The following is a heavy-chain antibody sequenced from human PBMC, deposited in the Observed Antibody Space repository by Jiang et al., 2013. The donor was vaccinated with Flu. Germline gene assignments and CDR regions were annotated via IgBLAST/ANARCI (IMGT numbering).Heavy chain of an antibody. CDR3: ARNLAGLGPIYYYYGMDV. CDR1: GGSISSYY. CDR2: IYTSGST. J-gene: IGHJ6*02. D-gene: IGHD6-19*01. Sequence: VSGGSISSYYWSWIRQPAGKGLEWIGRIYTSGSTNYNPSLKSRVTMSVDTSKNQFSLKLSSVTAADTAVYYCARNLAGLGPIYYYYGMDVWGQGTTVTVSS. V-gene: IGHV4-4*07.